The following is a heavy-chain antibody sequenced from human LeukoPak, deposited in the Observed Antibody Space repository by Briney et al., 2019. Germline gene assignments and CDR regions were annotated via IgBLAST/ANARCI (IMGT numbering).Heavy chain of an antibody. CDR3: ARSINYDILTGYYLKNWFDP. CDR1: GGSISSYS. J-gene: IGHJ5*02. D-gene: IGHD3-9*01. V-gene: IGHV4-59*08. CDR2: IYYSGST. Sequence: PSETLSLTCTVSGGSISSYSWSWIRQPPGKGLEWIGYIYYSGSTNYNPSLKSRVTISVDTSKNQFSLKLSSVTAADTAVYYCARSINYDILTGYYLKNWFDPWGQGTLVTVSS.